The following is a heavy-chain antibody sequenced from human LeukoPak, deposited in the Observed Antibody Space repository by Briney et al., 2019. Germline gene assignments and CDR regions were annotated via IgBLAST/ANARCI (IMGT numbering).Heavy chain of an antibody. V-gene: IGHV4-61*08. CDR2: IYYSGGT. Sequence: PSETLSLTCTVSGGSISSSGYYWSWIRQHPGKGLEWIGYIYYSGGTYYNSSLKSRVTISVDTSKNQFSLKLSSVTAADTAVYYCAREVRGYSYGPDYWGQGTLVTVSS. J-gene: IGHJ4*02. D-gene: IGHD5-18*01. CDR1: GGSISSSGYY. CDR3: AREVRGYSYGPDY.